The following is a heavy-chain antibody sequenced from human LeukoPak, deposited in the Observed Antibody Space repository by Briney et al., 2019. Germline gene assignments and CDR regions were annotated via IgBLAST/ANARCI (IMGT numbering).Heavy chain of an antibody. CDR2: INPNSGGT. J-gene: IGHJ4*02. D-gene: IGHD5-12*01. Sequence: GASVKVSCKASGYTFTGYYMHWVRQAPGRGLEWMGWINPNSGGTNYAQKFQGWVTMTRDTSISTAYMELSRLRSDDTAVYYCAREFGPGYSGHYFDYWGQGTLVTVSS. CDR1: GYTFTGYY. V-gene: IGHV1-2*04. CDR3: AREFGPGYSGHYFDY.